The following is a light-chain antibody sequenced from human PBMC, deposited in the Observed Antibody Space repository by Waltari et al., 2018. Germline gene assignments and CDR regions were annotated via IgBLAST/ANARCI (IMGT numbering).Light chain of an antibody. V-gene: IGKV3-15*01. Sequence: EIVMTQSPVTLSVSPGERATLSCRASLSVNTDLAWYQQKPGQAPRLLIYGASSRATGIPARFSGSGSGTEFTLTFSSLQSEDFAVYYCQQYNAWPPSLTFGGGTKVEIK. CDR3: QQYNAWPPSLT. CDR1: LSVNTD. J-gene: IGKJ4*01. CDR2: GAS.